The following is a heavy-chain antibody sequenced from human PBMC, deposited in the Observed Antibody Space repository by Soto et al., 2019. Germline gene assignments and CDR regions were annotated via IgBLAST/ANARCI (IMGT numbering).Heavy chain of an antibody. D-gene: IGHD4-17*01. CDR2: ISSNGGST. CDR3: ATSDYGDYPGGAFDI. CDR1: GFTFSSYA. J-gene: IGHJ3*02. Sequence: HPGGSLRLSCAASGFTFSSYAMHWVRQAPGKGLEYVSAISSNGGSTYYANSVKGRFTISRDNSKNTLYLQMGSLRAEDMAVYYCATSDYGDYPGGAFDIWGQGTMVTVSS. V-gene: IGHV3-64*01.